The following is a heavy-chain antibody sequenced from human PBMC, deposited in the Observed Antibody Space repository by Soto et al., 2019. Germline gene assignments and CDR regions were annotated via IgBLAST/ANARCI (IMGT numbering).Heavy chain of an antibody. Sequence: PGGSLRLSCAASGFTFSSYEMNWFRQAPGKGLEWVSYISSSGSTIYYADSVKGRFTISRDNSKNTLFLQMNSPRPEDTAVYYCAKDKGVFNWATSYFDYWGQGALVTVS. V-gene: IGHV3-48*03. CDR1: GFTFSSYE. J-gene: IGHJ4*02. D-gene: IGHD1-1*01. CDR3: AKDKGVFNWATSYFDY. CDR2: ISSSGSTI.